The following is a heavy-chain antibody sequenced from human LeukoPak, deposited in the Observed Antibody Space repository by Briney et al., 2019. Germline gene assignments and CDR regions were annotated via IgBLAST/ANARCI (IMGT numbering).Heavy chain of an antibody. V-gene: IGHV4-61*01. CDR1: GGSISSGSYY. D-gene: IGHD6-19*01. CDR3: ARGRGTSGWAFDY. Sequence: SETLSLTCTVSGGSISSGSYYWSWIRQPPGKGLEWIGYNYYSGSTNYNPSLKSRVTISVDTSKNQFSLKLSSVTAADTAVYHCARGRGTSGWAFDYWGQGTLVTVSS. CDR2: NYYSGST. J-gene: IGHJ4*02.